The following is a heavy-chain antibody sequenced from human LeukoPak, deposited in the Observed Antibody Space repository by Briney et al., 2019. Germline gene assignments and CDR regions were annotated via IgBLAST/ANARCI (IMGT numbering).Heavy chain of an antibody. CDR3: ARDGVGTAFDL. D-gene: IGHD1-26*01. Sequence: PGGSLRLSCAASGFIFRSYPMHWVRQAPGKGLEWVAVVSYHGSSENYADSVNGRFTISRDNSKNTPYLQMNSLRAEDTAVFYCARDGVGTAFDLWGQGTMVTVSS. J-gene: IGHJ3*01. CDR2: VSYHGSSE. CDR1: GFIFRSYP. V-gene: IGHV3-30*01.